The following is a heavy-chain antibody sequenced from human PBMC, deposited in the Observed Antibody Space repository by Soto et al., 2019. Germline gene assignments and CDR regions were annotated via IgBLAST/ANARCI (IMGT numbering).Heavy chain of an antibody. J-gene: IGHJ4*02. V-gene: IGHV3-15*01. D-gene: IGHD3-3*01. Sequence: GGSVRISVAAAGFADRDGCRRCAHQDPGKGLGWVGRIKSKTDGGTTDFAAPVTGRFTIPRDDSKTTMYLQMNSLKTEDTAVYYCTTLVPTIFGVCIISVTPYWGQGTLVTVSS. CDR2: IKSKTDGGTT. CDR1: GFADRDGC. CDR3: TTLVPTIFGVCIISVTPY.